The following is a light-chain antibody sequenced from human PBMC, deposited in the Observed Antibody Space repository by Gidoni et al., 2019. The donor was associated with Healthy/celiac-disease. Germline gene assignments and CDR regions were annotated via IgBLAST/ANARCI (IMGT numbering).Light chain of an antibody. CDR2: KAS. V-gene: IGKV1-5*03. J-gene: IGKJ1*01. CDR1: QSISSW. CDR3: QQYNSYPWT. Sequence: DIQMTQSPSTLSASVGDRVTITFRASQSISSWLAWYQQKPGKAPKLLIYKASSLESGVPSRFSGSGSGTEFTLTISSLQPDDFANYYCQQYNSYPWTFGQGTKVEIK.